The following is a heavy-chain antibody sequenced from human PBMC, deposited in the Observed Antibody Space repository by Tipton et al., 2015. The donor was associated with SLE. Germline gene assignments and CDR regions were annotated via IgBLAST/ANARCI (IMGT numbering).Heavy chain of an antibody. Sequence: TLSLTCTVSGGSISSSSYYWGWIRQPPGKGLEWIGNIHYSGSTYYNTSLKSRVTISVDTSKNQFSLKLRSVTAADTAVYYCARAPEYYDVSTAEYASDAFCISGQGTLVTASS. CDR2: IHYSGST. V-gene: IGHV4-39*07. D-gene: IGHD3-9*01. CDR1: GGSISSSSYY. J-gene: IGHJ3*02. CDR3: ARAPEYYDVSTAEYASDAFCI.